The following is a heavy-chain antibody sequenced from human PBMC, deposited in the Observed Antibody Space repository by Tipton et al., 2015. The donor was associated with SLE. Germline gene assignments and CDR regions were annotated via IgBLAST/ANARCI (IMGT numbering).Heavy chain of an antibody. Sequence: SLRLSCAASGFTFSSYGMHWVRQAPGKGLEWVALISYDGSNKYYADSVKDRFTISRDNSKNTLYLQMNSLRAEDTAVYYCAKGIRFSEWHEYFQHWGQGTLVTVSS. CDR2: ISYDGSNK. D-gene: IGHD3-3*01. V-gene: IGHV3-30*18. CDR1: GFTFSSYG. J-gene: IGHJ1*01. CDR3: AKGIRFSEWHEYFQH.